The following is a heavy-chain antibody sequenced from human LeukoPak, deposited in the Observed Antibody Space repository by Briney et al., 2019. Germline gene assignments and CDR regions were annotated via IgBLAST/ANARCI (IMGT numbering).Heavy chain of an antibody. CDR2: INPSGDST. V-gene: IGHV1-46*01. D-gene: IGHD3-16*01. CDR1: GYTFTINH. J-gene: IGHJ4*02. CDR3: ANLATSDTGETY. Sequence: GASVKVSCRASGYTFTINHIHWVRQAPGQGLEWMGVINPSGDSTTYAQNFQGRVTMTRDTSTSTVYMELRSLRSEDTAIYYCANLATSDTGETYWGQGTLVTVSS.